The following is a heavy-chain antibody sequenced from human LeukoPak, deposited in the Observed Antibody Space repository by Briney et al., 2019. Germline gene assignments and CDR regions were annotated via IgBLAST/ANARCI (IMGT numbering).Heavy chain of an antibody. CDR3: AREVSGDPGDH. D-gene: IGHD7-27*01. Sequence: GASVEVSCKASGYTFSGYYMHWVRQAPGQGLEWMGRINPNSGGTNYAQKFQGRVTMTRDTSISTAYMELSRLKSDDTAVYYCAREVSGDPGDHWGQGTLVTVSS. CDR2: INPNSGGT. J-gene: IGHJ4*02. CDR1: GYTFSGYY. V-gene: IGHV1-2*06.